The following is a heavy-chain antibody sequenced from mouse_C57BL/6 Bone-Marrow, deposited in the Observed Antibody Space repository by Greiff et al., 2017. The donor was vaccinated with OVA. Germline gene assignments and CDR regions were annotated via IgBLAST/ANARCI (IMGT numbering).Heavy chain of an antibody. D-gene: IGHD1-1*01. V-gene: IGHV1-63*01. CDR2: IYPGGGYT. CDR3: ARESPYYCGSRGWYFDV. J-gene: IGHJ1*03. CDR1: GYTFTNYW. Sequence: QVQLKQSGAELVRPGTSVKMSCKASGYTFTNYWIGWAKQRPGHGLEWIGDIYPGGGYTNYNEKFKGKATLTADKSSSTAYMQFSSLTSEDSAIYYCARESPYYCGSRGWYFDVWGTGTTVTVSA.